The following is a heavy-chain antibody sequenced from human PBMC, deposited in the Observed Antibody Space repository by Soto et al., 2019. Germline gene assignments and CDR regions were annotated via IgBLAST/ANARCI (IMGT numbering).Heavy chain of an antibody. J-gene: IGHJ6*02. CDR3: GKDTLDCSGGDCPLYYYYGMAV. Sequence: QVQLVESGGGVVQPGTSLRLSCATSGFTFRSYGMHWVRQAPGKGLEWLAVISNDGNNKFFADSVKGRLTLSRDNARNTLYLQINSLRAEDTAVYFCGKDTLDCSGGDCPLYYYYGMAVWGQGTTVTVSS. CDR2: ISNDGNNK. CDR1: GFTFRSYG. D-gene: IGHD2-21*02. V-gene: IGHV3-30*18.